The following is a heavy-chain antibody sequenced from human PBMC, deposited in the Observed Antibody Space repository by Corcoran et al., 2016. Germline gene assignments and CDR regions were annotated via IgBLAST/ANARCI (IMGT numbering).Heavy chain of an antibody. CDR3: AGAGIWFTGGARYGRDV. CDR1: GGTFSSYA. V-gene: IGHV1-69*18. D-gene: IGHD3-10*01. CDR2: IITIFGTA. J-gene: IGHJ6*02. Sequence: QVQLVQSGAEVKKPGSAVKVSCKASGGTFSSYAISWVRQAPGQGLEWMGRIITIFGTANYAQKFQGRVTITADESTSTAYMELSRLRSEDTAVYDGAGAGIWFTGGARYGRDVWGQGTTVTVSS.